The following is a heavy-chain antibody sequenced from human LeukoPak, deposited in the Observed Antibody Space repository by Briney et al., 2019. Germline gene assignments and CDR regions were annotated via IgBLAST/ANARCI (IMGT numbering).Heavy chain of an antibody. CDR3: AREGGPYRPLDY. CDR2: VHLSGRT. CDR1: GGSISTTNW. Sequence: SGTLSLTCGVSGGSISTTNWWTWVRQPPGEGLEWIGEVHLSGRTHYNPSLESRVTMSVDMSENHISLRLTTVTAADTAVYYCAREGGPYRPLDYSGQGTLVTVSS. J-gene: IGHJ4*02. V-gene: IGHV4-4*02.